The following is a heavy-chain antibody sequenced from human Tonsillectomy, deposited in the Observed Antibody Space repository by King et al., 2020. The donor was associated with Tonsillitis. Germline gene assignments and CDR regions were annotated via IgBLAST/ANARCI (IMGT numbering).Heavy chain of an antibody. CDR3: AREDYGDSFDY. Sequence: VQLVESGGGVVQPGRSLRLSCAASGFTFISYAMHWVRQAPGKGLEWVAVISYDGSNKYYADSVKGRFTISRDNSKNTLYLQMNSLRAEDTAVYYCAREDYGDSFDYWGQGTLVTVSS. J-gene: IGHJ4*02. V-gene: IGHV3-30-3*01. D-gene: IGHD4-17*01. CDR1: GFTFISYA. CDR2: ISYDGSNK.